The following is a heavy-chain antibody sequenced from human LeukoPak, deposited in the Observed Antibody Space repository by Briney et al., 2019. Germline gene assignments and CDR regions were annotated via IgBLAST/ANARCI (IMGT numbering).Heavy chain of an antibody. CDR2: IYHNGNT. CDR3: ARQFGYYDDRGDPNAFGI. CDR1: GYSFRSGFY. Sequence: SETLSLTCTVSGYSFRSGFYWGWIRQPPGKGLEWIGTIYHNGNTYYNPSLKSRVSISVDTSKNQFSLRLRSVTAADTAVYYCARQFGYYDDRGDPNAFGIWGQGTKVTVSS. J-gene: IGHJ3*02. D-gene: IGHD3-22*01. V-gene: IGHV4-38-2*02.